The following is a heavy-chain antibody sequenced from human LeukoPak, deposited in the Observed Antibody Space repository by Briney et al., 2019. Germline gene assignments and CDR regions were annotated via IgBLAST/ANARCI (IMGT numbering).Heavy chain of an antibody. Sequence: TSVKVSCKASGYTFTSYDINWVRQATGQGLEWMGWLNPNSGNTGYAQKFQGRVTISRNTSINTAYMELSSLRSEDTAVYYCARMTVSGRDNWFDPWGQGTLVTVSS. CDR3: ARMTVSGRDNWFDP. CDR1: GYTFTSYD. CDR2: LNPNSGNT. V-gene: IGHV1-8*03. J-gene: IGHJ5*02. D-gene: IGHD6-19*01.